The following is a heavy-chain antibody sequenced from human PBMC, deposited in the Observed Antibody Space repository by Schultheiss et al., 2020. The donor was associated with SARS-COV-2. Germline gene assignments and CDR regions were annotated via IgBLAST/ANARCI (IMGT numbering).Heavy chain of an antibody. CDR3: ARVTVAGNLHYGMDV. Sequence: SETLSLTCTVSGGSISSSSYYWGWIRQPPGKGLEWIGSIYYSGSTYYNPSLKSRVTISVDTSKNQFSLKLSSVTAADTAVYYCARVTVAGNLHYGMDVWGQGTTVTDSS. CDR2: IYYSGST. J-gene: IGHJ6*02. V-gene: IGHV4-39*01. D-gene: IGHD6-19*01. CDR1: GGSISSSSYY.